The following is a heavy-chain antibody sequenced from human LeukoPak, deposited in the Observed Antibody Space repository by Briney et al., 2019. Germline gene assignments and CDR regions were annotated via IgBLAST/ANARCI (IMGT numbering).Heavy chain of an antibody. CDR1: GYTFTSYY. Sequence: ASVKVSCKASGYTFTSYYMHWVRQAPGQGLEWMGIINPSGGSTSYAQKLQGRVTMTRDMSTSTDYMELSSLRSEDTAVYYCARAYQPLGGLSFPDSWGQGTLVTVSS. CDR2: INPSGGST. J-gene: IGHJ5*01. V-gene: IGHV1-46*01. D-gene: IGHD3-16*02. CDR3: ARAYQPLGGLSFPDS.